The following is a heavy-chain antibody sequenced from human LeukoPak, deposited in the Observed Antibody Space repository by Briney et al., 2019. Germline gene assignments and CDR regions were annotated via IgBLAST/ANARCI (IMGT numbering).Heavy chain of an antibody. J-gene: IGHJ4*02. Sequence: SETLSLTCAVYGGSFSGYYWSWIRQPPGKGLEWIGEINHSGSTNYNPSPKSRVTISVDTSKNQFSLKLSSVTAADTAVYYCARTVKIYDFWSGSWAEYYFDYWGQGTLVTVSS. V-gene: IGHV4-34*01. CDR1: GGSFSGYY. D-gene: IGHD3-3*01. CDR3: ARTVKIYDFWSGSWAEYYFDY. CDR2: INHSGST.